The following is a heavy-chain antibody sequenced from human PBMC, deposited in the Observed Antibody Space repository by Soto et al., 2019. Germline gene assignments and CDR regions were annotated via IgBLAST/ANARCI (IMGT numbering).Heavy chain of an antibody. J-gene: IGHJ6*02. CDR2: IIPIFGTE. V-gene: IGHV1-69*12. D-gene: IGHD6-6*01. CDR3: GVFGSGNYYYGMDV. Sequence: QVQLVQSGAEVKKPGSSVKVSCKASGGTFSSYAISWVRQAPGQGLEWMGGIIPIFGTETYAQKFQGRVTITADESTSPAYMELSSLRSEDTAVYYCGVFGSGNYYYGMDVWCQGTTVTVSS. CDR1: GGTFSSYA.